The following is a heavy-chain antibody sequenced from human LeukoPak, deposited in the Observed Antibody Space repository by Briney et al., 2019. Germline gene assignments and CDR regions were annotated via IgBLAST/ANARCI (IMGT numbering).Heavy chain of an antibody. CDR2: INPNSGGT. V-gene: IGHV1-2*02. CDR1: GYTFTGYY. J-gene: IGHJ4*02. CDR3: ARDLGYCSSDDCLGY. D-gene: IGHD2-2*01. Sequence: ASVKVSCKASGYTFTGYYMHWVRQAPGQGLEWMGWINPNSGGTNYAQKFQGRVTMTRDTSISTAYMELSRLTSDDTAVYYCARDLGYCSSDDCLGYWGQGTLVTVSS.